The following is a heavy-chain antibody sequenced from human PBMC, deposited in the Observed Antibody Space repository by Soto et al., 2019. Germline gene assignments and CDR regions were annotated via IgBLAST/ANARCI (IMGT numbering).Heavy chain of an antibody. D-gene: IGHD1-7*01. CDR2: IGTAGDT. V-gene: IGHV3-13*01. J-gene: IGHJ6*02. CDR1: GFTFSSYA. Sequence: EVQLVESGGGLVQPGGSLRLSCAASGFTFSSYAMHWVRQATGKGLEWVSAIGTAGDTYYPGSVKGRFTISRENAKNSLYLQMNSLRAEDTAVYYCARGAGNWNYGDYYYYYGMDVWGQGTTVTVSS. CDR3: ARGAGNWNYGDYYYYYGMDV.